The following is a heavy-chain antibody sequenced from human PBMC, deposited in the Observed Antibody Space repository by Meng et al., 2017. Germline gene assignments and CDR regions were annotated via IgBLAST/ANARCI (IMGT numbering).Heavy chain of an antibody. Sequence: SETLSLTCTVSGGSISSYYWSWIRQPPGKGLEWIGYIYYSGSTNYNPSLKSRVTISVDTSKNQFSLTLSSVTAADTAVYYCARGTVGGYYYPYYFDYWGQGTRGTVSS. CDR2: IYYSGST. J-gene: IGHJ4*02. CDR3: ARGTVGGYYYPYYFDY. D-gene: IGHD3-22*01. CDR1: GGSISSYY. V-gene: IGHV4-59*01.